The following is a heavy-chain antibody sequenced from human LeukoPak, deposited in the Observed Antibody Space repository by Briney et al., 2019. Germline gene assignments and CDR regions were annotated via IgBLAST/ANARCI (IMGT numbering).Heavy chain of an antibody. CDR3: AKAPYGGNPYSWFDP. Sequence: GRSPRLSCAASGFTFSSYGMHWVRQASGKGLEWVAVISYDGSNKYYADSVKGRFTISRDNSKNTLYLQMNSLRAEDTAVYYCAKAPYGGNPYSWFDPWGQGTLVTVSS. V-gene: IGHV3-30*18. J-gene: IGHJ5*02. CDR1: GFTFSSYG. CDR2: ISYDGSNK. D-gene: IGHD4-23*01.